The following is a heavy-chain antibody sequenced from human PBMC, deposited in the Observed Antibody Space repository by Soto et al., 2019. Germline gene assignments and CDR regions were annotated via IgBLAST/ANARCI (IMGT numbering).Heavy chain of an antibody. CDR1: GGTFSSYA. CDR3: ARGWDLFRFFEWVKTPYGMDV. D-gene: IGHD3-3*01. J-gene: IGHJ6*02. V-gene: IGHV1-69*13. CDR2: IIPIFGTA. Sequence: GASVKVSCKASGGTFSSYAISWVRQAPGQRLEWMGGIIPIFGTANYAQKFQGRVTITADESTSTAYMELSSLRSEDTAVYYCARGWDLFRFFEWVKTPYGMDVWGQGTTVTVSS.